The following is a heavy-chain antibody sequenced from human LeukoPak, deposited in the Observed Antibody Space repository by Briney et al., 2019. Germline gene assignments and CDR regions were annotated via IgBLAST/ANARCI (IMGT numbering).Heavy chain of an antibody. CDR3: VRAMDV. CDR1: GFTFSTYW. CDR2: IKQDESEK. V-gene: IGHV3-7*03. Sequence: PGGSLRLSCAASGFTFSTYWMTWVRQAPGKGLEWVANIKQDESEKYYADSVKGRFTISRDNAKSSLFLQMNSLRVEDTAVYYCVRAMDVWGQGTTVTVSS. J-gene: IGHJ6*02.